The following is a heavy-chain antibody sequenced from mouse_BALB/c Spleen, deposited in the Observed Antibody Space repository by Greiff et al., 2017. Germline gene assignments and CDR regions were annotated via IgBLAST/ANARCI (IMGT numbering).Heavy chain of an antibody. Sequence: EVKLVESGGGLVKPGGSLKLSCAASGFTFSSYAMSWVRQTPEKRLEWVATISSGGSYTYYPDSVKGRFTISRDNAKNTLYLQMSSLRSEDTAMYYCARSGYGSSYYAMDYWGQGTSVTVSS. D-gene: IGHD1-1*01. V-gene: IGHV5-9-3*01. CDR1: GFTFSSYA. CDR3: ARSGYGSSYYAMDY. CDR2: ISSGGSYT. J-gene: IGHJ4*01.